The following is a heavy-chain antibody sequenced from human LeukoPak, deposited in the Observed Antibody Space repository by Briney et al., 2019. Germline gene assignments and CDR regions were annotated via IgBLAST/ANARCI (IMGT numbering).Heavy chain of an antibody. CDR1: GFTFNNYA. J-gene: IGHJ5*02. Sequence: GGSLRLSCAASGFTFNNYAMSWVRQAPGKGLECVSGISGSGGSTYYADSVKGRFTISRDNSKNTLYLQMNSLRAEDAAVYYCAKDPRGSYTNWFDPWGQGTLVTVSS. D-gene: IGHD1-26*01. V-gene: IGHV3-23*01. CDR3: AKDPRGSYTNWFDP. CDR2: ISGSGGST.